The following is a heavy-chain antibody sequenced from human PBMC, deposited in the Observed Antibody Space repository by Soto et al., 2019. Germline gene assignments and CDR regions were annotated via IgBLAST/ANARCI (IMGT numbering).Heavy chain of an antibody. Sequence: ASVQVSCKASGYSFTTYDMNWVRQAPGQRLEWMGWITARNGNTKYAQKCQGRVTITRDTSASTAYMELSSLRSEDMAVYYCARAGYSSSWSLLTHYYYYGMDVWGQGTTVTVSS. D-gene: IGHD6-13*01. V-gene: IGHV1-3*01. J-gene: IGHJ6*02. CDR3: ARAGYSSSWSLLTHYYYYGMDV. CDR1: GYSFTTYD. CDR2: ITARNGNT.